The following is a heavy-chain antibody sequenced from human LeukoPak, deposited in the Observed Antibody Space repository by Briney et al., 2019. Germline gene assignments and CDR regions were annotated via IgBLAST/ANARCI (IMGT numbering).Heavy chain of an antibody. Sequence: GGSRRLSCAASGFTFSSYAMSWVRQAPGKGLEWVSAISGSGGSTYYADSVKGRFTISRDYSKNTLYLQMNSLRAEDTAVYYCAKDPNYYDSSGYFPDYWGQGTLVTVSS. J-gene: IGHJ4*02. V-gene: IGHV3-23*01. CDR3: AKDPNYYDSSGYFPDY. CDR2: ISGSGGST. CDR1: GFTFSSYA. D-gene: IGHD3-22*01.